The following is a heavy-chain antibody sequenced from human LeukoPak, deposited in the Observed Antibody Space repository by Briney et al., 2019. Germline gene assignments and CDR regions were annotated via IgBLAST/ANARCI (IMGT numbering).Heavy chain of an antibody. CDR2: VYHTGTT. J-gene: IGHJ4*02. D-gene: IGHD5-18*01. CDR3: AREIGYSSPRNY. Sequence: TSETLSLTCTVSGYSISSDYYWGWIRQPPGWIRQPPGKGLEWIGSVYHTGTTYYNPSLESRVTISVDTSKNQFSLKLSSVTAADTAVYYCAREIGYSSPRNYWGQGTLVTVSS. V-gene: IGHV4-38-2*02. CDR1: GYSISSDYY.